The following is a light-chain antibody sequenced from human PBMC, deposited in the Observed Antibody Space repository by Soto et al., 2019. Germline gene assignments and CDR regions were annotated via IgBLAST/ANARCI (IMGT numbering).Light chain of an antibody. CDR1: QSVNSY. J-gene: IGKJ4*01. V-gene: IGKV3-11*01. CDR2: DAS. CDR3: LQRSDWPLT. Sequence: EIVLTQSPATLSSSPGDRATISCRASQSVNSYLAWYQHKPGQAPRLLIYDASTRANGIPARFSGSGSGTDFTLTISSLEPEDVAVYYCLQRSDWPLTFGGGTKVEIK.